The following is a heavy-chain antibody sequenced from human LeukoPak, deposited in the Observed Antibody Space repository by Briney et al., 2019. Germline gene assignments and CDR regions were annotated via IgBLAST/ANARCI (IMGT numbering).Heavy chain of an antibody. CDR3: ARVDMIVRYFDY. J-gene: IGHJ4*02. Sequence: GGSLRLSCAASGFTFSSYSMNWVRQAPGKGLEWVSSSSSTGRYIYYADSVKGRFTISRDNAKNSLYLQMNSLRAEDTAVYYCARVDMIVRYFDYWGQGTLVTVSS. CDR2: SSSTGRYI. D-gene: IGHD3-22*01. CDR1: GFTFSSYS. V-gene: IGHV3-21*01.